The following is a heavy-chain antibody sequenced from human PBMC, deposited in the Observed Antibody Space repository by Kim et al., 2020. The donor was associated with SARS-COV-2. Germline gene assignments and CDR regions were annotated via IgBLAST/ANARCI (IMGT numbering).Heavy chain of an antibody. V-gene: IGHV3-21*01. D-gene: IGHD2-2*01. J-gene: IGHJ3*02. CDR1: GFTFSSYS. Sequence: GGSLRLSCAASGFTFSSYSMNWVRQAPGKGLEWVSSISSSSSYIYYADSVKGRFTISRDNAKNSLYLQMNSLRAEDTAVYYCARAPTPYCSSTSCYYNAFDIWGQGTMVTVSS. CDR2: ISSSSSYI. CDR3: ARAPTPYCSSTSCYYNAFDI.